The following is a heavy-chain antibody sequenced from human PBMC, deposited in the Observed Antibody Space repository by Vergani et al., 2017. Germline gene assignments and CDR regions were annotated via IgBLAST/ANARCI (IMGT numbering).Heavy chain of an antibody. CDR3: ARSSLWFGEYCGLDY. J-gene: IGHJ4*02. CDR2: IYYSGST. CDR1: GGSISSYY. D-gene: IGHD3-10*01. Sequence: QVQLQESGPGLVKPSETLSLTCTVSGGSISSYYWSWIRQPPGKGLEWIGYIYYSGSTNYNPSLKSRVTISVDTSKNQFSLKLSSVTAADTAVYYCARSSLWFGEYCGLDYWGQGTLVTVSS. V-gene: IGHV4-59*08.